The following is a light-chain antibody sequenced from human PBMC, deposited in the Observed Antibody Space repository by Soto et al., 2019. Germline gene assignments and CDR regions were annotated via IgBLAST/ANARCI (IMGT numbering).Light chain of an antibody. V-gene: IGLV6-57*02. CDR1: SGSIASNY. CDR3: QSFDGSTVV. Sequence: NFMLTQPHSVSESPGKTVIISCTGSSGSIASNYVQWYQQRPGSTPTTVIYEDNQRPSGVPDRFSGSIDSSSNSASLTISGLKNEDEADYYCQSFDGSTVVFGGGTKVTVL. CDR2: EDN. J-gene: IGLJ2*01.